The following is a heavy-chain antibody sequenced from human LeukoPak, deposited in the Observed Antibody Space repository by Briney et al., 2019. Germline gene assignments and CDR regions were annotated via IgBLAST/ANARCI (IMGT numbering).Heavy chain of an antibody. J-gene: IGHJ4*02. CDR2: INPSGGST. D-gene: IGHD1-26*01. CDR3: ARNVGSGFDY. CDR1: GYTFTTYY. Sequence: GASVKVSCKASGYTFTTYYIHWVRQAPGQGLEWMGMINPSGGSTSYAQKFQGRVTMTRDTSTSTVYMDLSGLTSEDTAVYYCARNVGSGFDYWGQGTLVTVSS. V-gene: IGHV1-46*01.